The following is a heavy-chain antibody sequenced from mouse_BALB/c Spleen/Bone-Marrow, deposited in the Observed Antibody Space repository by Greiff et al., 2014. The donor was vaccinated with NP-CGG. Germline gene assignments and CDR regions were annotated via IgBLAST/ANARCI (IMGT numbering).Heavy chain of an antibody. CDR2: IYPGSGST. D-gene: IGHD2-14*01. Sequence: LQQSGSELVRPGASVKLSCKASGYTFTSYWMHWVKQRHGQGLEWIGNIYPGSGSTNYDEKFKSKGTLTVDTSSSTAYMHLSSLTSEDSAVYYCTRDQVRRGYYYAVDYWGQGTSVTVSS. V-gene: IGHV1S22*01. J-gene: IGHJ4*01. CDR1: GYTFTSYW. CDR3: TRDQVRRGYYYAVDY.